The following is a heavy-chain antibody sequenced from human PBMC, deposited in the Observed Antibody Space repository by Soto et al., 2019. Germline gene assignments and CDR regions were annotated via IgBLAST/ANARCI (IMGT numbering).Heavy chain of an antibody. D-gene: IGHD5-12*01. J-gene: IGHJ6*02. CDR1: GFTFSSYS. CDR2: ISSSSSYI. V-gene: IGHV3-21*01. CDR3: ARDLTIVATSYYYYGMDV. Sequence: LRLSCAASGFTFSSYSMNWVRQAPGKGLEWVSSISSSSSYIYYADSVKGRFTISRDNAKNSLYLQMNSLRAEDTAVYYCARDLTIVATSYYYYGMDVCGQGTTVTVSS.